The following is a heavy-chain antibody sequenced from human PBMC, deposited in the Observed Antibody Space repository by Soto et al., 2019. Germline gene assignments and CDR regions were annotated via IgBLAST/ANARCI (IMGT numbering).Heavy chain of an antibody. CDR2: IYYSGST. Sequence: SETLSLTCTVSGGSISSYYWGWIRQPPGKGLEWIGIIYYSGSTYYNPSLKSRVTISVDTSKNQFSLKLSSVTAADTAVYYCARRGGVATNAFDIWGQGTMVTVSS. V-gene: IGHV4-39*01. J-gene: IGHJ3*02. CDR1: GGSISSYY. D-gene: IGHD5-12*01. CDR3: ARRGGVATNAFDI.